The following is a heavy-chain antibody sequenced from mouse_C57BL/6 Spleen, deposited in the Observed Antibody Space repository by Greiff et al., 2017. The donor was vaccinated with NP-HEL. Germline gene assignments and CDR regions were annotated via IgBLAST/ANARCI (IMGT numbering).Heavy chain of an antibody. D-gene: IGHD2-1*01. V-gene: IGHV1-80*01. CDR3: ARDGNYLYYFDY. Sequence: QVQLQQSGAELVKPGASVKISCKASGYAFSSYWMNWVKQRPGKGLEWIGQIYPGDGDTNYNGTFKGKATLTADKSSSTAYMQLSSLTSEDSAVYFCARDGNYLYYFDYWGQGTTLTVSS. J-gene: IGHJ2*01. CDR1: GYAFSSYW. CDR2: IYPGDGDT.